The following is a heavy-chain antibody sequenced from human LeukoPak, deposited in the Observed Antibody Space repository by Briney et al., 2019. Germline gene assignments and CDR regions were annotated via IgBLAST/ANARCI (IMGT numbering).Heavy chain of an antibody. J-gene: IGHJ5*02. CDR2: IYYSGST. Sequence: SETLSLTCAVYGGSFSGYYWSWIRQPPGKGLEWIGSIYYSGSTYYNPSLKSRVTISVDTSKNQFSLKLSSVTAADTAVYYCARDREDGSYSSNWFDPWGQGTLVTVSS. CDR1: GGSFSGYY. D-gene: IGHD1-26*01. V-gene: IGHV4-34*01. CDR3: ARDREDGSYSSNWFDP.